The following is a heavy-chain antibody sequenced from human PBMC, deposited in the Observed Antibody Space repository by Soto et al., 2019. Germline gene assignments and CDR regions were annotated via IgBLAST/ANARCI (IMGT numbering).Heavy chain of an antibody. CDR2: IHYSGSA. J-gene: IGHJ4*02. V-gene: IGHV4-39*01. Sequence: SETLSLTCSVSGDSISSAGYYWVWIRQPPGKGLEWIGSIHYSGSAYYIPSLKSRVTISVDASKNQFSLKVTSVTAADTAVYYCARRGRSGGHYRSFDYWGQGTLVTVSS. CDR1: GDSISSAGYY. D-gene: IGHD3-22*01. CDR3: ARRGRSGGHYRSFDY.